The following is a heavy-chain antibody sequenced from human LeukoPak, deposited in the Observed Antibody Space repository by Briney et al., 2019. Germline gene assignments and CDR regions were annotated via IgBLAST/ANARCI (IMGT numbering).Heavy chain of an antibody. D-gene: IGHD2-2*01. CDR1: GFTFSTYY. CDR2: IKPDGSEG. V-gene: IGHV3-7*03. Sequence: PGGSLRLSCAASGFTFSTYYMSWVRQAPGKWQERVANIKPDGSEGYYVDSVKGRFTISRDNAKNSLYLQMNSLRAEDTAVYYCARYRYCSSANCYGDYWGQGTLVTVSS. CDR3: ARYRYCSSANCYGDY. J-gene: IGHJ4*02.